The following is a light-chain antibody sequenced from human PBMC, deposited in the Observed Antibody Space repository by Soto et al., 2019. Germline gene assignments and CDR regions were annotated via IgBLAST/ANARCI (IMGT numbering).Light chain of an antibody. CDR2: LNNDGSH. Sequence: QPVLTQSPSASASLGASVKLTCTLSSGHSSYAIAWHQLQPEKGPRYLMKLNNDGSHNKGDGIPDRFSGSSSGAERYLTISSLQSEDEADYYCQTWVPGIRVFGGGTKLTVL. V-gene: IGLV4-69*01. CDR1: SGHSSYA. J-gene: IGLJ2*01. CDR3: QTWVPGIRV.